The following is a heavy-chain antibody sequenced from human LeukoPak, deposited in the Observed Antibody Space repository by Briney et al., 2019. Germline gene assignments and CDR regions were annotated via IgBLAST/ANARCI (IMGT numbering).Heavy chain of an antibody. CDR3: AREVGATLAY. D-gene: IGHD1-26*01. CDR2: INHSGST. J-gene: IGHJ4*02. Sequence: SETLSLTCAVYGGSFSGYYWSWIRQPPGKGLEWIGEINHSGSTNYNPSLKSRVTISVDTSKNQFSLKLSSVTAADTAVYYCAREVGATLAYWGQGTLVTVSS. V-gene: IGHV4-34*01. CDR1: GGSFSGYY.